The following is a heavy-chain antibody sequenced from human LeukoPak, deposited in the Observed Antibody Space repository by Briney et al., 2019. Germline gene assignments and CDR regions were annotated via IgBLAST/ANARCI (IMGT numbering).Heavy chain of an antibody. CDR2: INHSGST. CDR1: GYSISSGYY. D-gene: IGHD4-17*01. J-gene: IGHJ4*02. Sequence: SETLSLTCTVSGYSISSGYYWSWIRQPPGKGLEWIGEINHSGSTNYNLSLKSRVTISVDTSKNQFSLKLSSVTAADTAVYYCAEGGNYGDYTLDYWGQGTLVTVSS. V-gene: IGHV4-38-2*02. CDR3: AEGGNYGDYTLDY.